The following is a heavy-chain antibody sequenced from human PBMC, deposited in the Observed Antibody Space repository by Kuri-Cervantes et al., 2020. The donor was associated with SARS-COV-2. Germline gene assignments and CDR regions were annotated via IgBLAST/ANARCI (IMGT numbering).Heavy chain of an antibody. CDR2: INPNSGGT. CDR1: GYTFTGYY. V-gene: IGHV1-2*02. CDR3: ASGGYSYGWPSMAYCGGDCYSGFVY. D-gene: IGHD2-21*01. J-gene: IGHJ4*02. Sequence: ASVKVSCKASGYTFTGYYMHWVRQAPGQGLEWMGWINPNSGGTNYAQKFQGRVTITTDVSTSTAYMELSSLRSEDTAVYYCASGGYSYGWPSMAYCGGDCYSGFVYWGQGTLVTVSS.